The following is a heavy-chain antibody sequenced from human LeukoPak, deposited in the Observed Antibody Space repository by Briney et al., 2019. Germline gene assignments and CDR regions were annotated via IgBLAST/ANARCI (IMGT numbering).Heavy chain of an antibody. CDR3: ARDLDDSSGYDAFDI. J-gene: IGHJ3*02. CDR2: IYYSGDT. D-gene: IGHD3-22*01. V-gene: IGHV4-30-4*01. Sequence: SQTLSLTCAVSGGSIRSGDYYWSWARQPPGKGLEWIGHIYYSGDTYYNPSLKSRVAISVDTSKNQFSLKLSSVTAADTAVYYCARDLDDSSGYDAFDIWGQGTMVTVSS. CDR1: GGSIRSGDYY.